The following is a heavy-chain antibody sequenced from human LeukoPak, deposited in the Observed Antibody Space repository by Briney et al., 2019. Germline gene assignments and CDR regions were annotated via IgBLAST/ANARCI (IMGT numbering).Heavy chain of an antibody. V-gene: IGHV1-69*05. D-gene: IGHD6-6*01. Sequence: GASVKVSCKASGYTFTKYYIHWVRQAPGQGLEWMGGITPIFGTANYAQKFQGRVTITTDESTSTAYMELSSLRSEDTAVYYCARDSYSSSSDAFDIWGQGTMVTVSS. CDR3: ARDSYSSSSDAFDI. CDR2: ITPIFGTA. J-gene: IGHJ3*02. CDR1: GYTFTKYY.